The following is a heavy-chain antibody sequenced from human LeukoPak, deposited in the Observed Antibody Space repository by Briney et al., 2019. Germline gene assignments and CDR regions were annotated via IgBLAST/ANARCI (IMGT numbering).Heavy chain of an antibody. V-gene: IGHV3-48*03. CDR3: ARYTRGLGYMDV. J-gene: IGHJ6*03. D-gene: IGHD3-10*01. CDR1: GFTFSNYE. Sequence: GGSLRLSCAASGFTFSNYEMHWVRQAPGKGLEWVSYNSSSGSDIYYADSVKGRFTISRDNAKNTLDLQMDSLRVEDTALYYCARYTRGLGYMDVWGKGTTVTVSS. CDR2: NSSSGSDI.